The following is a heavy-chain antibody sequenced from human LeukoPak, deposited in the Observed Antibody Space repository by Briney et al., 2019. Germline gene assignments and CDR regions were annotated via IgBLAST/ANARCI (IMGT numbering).Heavy chain of an antibody. Sequence: GGSLRLSCAASGFTFDDYAMHWVRQAPGKGLEWVSGISWNSGSIGYADSVKGRFTISRDNAKNSLYLQMNSLRAEDTALYYCAKDLTKYCGGDCLKHPFDYWGQGTLVTVSS. CDR3: AKDLTKYCGGDCLKHPFDY. V-gene: IGHV3-9*01. CDR1: GFTFDDYA. CDR2: ISWNSGSI. J-gene: IGHJ4*02. D-gene: IGHD2-21*02.